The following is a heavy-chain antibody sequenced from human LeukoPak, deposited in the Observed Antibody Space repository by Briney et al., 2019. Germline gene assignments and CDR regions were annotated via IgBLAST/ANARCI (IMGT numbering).Heavy chain of an antibody. D-gene: IGHD3-10*01. CDR3: ARGGTMVRGVIVDYYYYYYMDV. CDR1: GGSFSDYY. Sequence: SETLSLTCAVYGGSFSDYYWSWIRQPPGKGLEWIGEINHSGSTNYNPSLKSRVTISVDTSKNPFSLRLNSVTAADTAVYYCARGGTMVRGVIVDYYYYYYMDVWGKGTTVTVSS. V-gene: IGHV4-34*01. CDR2: INHSGST. J-gene: IGHJ6*03.